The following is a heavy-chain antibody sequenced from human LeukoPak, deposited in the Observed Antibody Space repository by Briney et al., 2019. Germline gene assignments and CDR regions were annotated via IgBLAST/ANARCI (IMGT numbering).Heavy chain of an antibody. V-gene: IGHV4-39*01. CDR2: IYYSGST. D-gene: IGHD1-26*01. CDR1: GGSISSSSYY. CDR3: ARQPGSYVGY. Sequence: SETLSLTCTVSGGSISSSSYYWGWIRQPPGKGLEWIGSIYYSGSTYYDPSLKSRVTISVDTSKNQFSLKLSSVTAADTAVYYCARQPGSYVGYWGQGTLVTVSS. J-gene: IGHJ4*02.